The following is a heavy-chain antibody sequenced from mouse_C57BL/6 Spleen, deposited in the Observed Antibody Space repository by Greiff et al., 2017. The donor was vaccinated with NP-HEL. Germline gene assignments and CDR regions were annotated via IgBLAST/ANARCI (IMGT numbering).Heavy chain of an antibody. CDR1: GYTFTSYT. V-gene: IGHV1-4*01. CDR2: INPSSGYT. J-gene: IGHJ4*01. CDR3: ARGYYGSSYDYSAMDY. D-gene: IGHD1-1*01. Sequence: QVQLQQSGAELARPGASVKMSCKASGYTFTSYTMHWVKQRPGQGLEWIGYINPSSGYTKYNQKFKDKATLTANKSSSTAYMQLSSLTSEDSAVYYCARGYYGSSYDYSAMDYWGQGTSVTVSS.